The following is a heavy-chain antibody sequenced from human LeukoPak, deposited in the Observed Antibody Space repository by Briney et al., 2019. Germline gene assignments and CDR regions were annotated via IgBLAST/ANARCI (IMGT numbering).Heavy chain of an antibody. Sequence: GGSLRLSCAASGFTFSSYGMHWVRQAPGKGLEWVAVISYDGSNKYYADSVKGRFTISRDNSKNTLYLQMNSLRAEDTAVYYCARGVLPGTIQWSLDYWGQGALVTVSS. V-gene: IGHV3-30*03. D-gene: IGHD2-2*02. CDR1: GFTFSSYG. CDR3: ARGVLPGTIQWSLDY. J-gene: IGHJ4*02. CDR2: ISYDGSNK.